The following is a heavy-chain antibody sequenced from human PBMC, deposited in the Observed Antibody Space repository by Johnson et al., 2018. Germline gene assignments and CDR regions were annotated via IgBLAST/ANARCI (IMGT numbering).Heavy chain of an antibody. CDR2: IKQDGSEK. CDR3: AREGDYGGNGNFDY. V-gene: IGHV3-7*01. CDR1: GFTVSSNY. Sequence: VQLVQSGGGLVQPGGSLRLSCAASGFTVSSNYMSWVRQAPGKGLEWVANIKQDGSEKYYVDSVKGRFTISRDNAKNSLYLQMNSLRAEDTAVYYCAREGDYGGNGNFDYWGQGTLVTVSS. J-gene: IGHJ4*02. D-gene: IGHD4-23*01.